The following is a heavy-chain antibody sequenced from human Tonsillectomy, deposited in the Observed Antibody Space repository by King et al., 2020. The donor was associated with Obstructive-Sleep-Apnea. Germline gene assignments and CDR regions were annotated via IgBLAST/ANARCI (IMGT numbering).Heavy chain of an antibody. CDR1: GFTFSDYD. J-gene: IGHJ4*02. CDR3: TRGGAVATSGEFDY. Sequence: VQLVESGGGVVQPGGSLRLSCVASGFTFSDYDMHWVRRVIGKGLEWDSVFGTAGETYYVDSVKGGFTISRDNAKKSLYLQMNSLRAGDTAVYYCTRGGAVATSGEFDYWGQGILVTVAS. D-gene: IGHD1-1*01. CDR2: FGTAGET. V-gene: IGHV3-13*04.